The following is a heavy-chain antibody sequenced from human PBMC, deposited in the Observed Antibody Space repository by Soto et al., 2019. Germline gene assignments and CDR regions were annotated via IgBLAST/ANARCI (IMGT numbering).Heavy chain of an antibody. V-gene: IGHV3-74*01. CDR3: ARERGGYSSDF. D-gene: IGHD2-15*01. CDR2: INGDGDYT. CDR1: GCSFSSYL. Sequence: GGSLRLSRAASGCSFSSYLMHWLRQVPGKGLVWVSRINGDGDYTNYADSVKGRFTISRDNAKNTLYLQMNSLRAEDTAVYYCARERGGYSSDFWGQGTLVTVSS. J-gene: IGHJ4*02.